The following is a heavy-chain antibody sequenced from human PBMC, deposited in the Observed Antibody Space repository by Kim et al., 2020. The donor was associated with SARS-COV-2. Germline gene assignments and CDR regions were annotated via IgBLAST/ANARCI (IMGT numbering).Heavy chain of an antibody. J-gene: IGHJ3*02. Sequence: SVKVSCKASGGTFSSYAISWVRQAPGQGLEWMGGIIPIFGTANYAQKFQGRVTITADESTSTAYMELSSLRSEDTAVYYCARGTALVGDFWSGYYRARRDAFDIWGQGTMVTVSS. CDR2: IIPIFGTA. CDR1: GGTFSSYA. D-gene: IGHD3-3*01. V-gene: IGHV1-69*13. CDR3: ARGTALVGDFWSGYYRARRDAFDI.